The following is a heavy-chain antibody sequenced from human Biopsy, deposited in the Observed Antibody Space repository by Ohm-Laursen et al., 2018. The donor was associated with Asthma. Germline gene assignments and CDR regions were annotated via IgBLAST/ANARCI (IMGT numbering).Heavy chain of an antibody. CDR1: GFSLSSSGAN. J-gene: IGHJ4*02. CDR3: TRHNDY. V-gene: IGHV2-70*04. D-gene: IGHD1-14*01. Sequence: TQTLTLTCSSSGFSLSSSGANVNWIRQPPVKALEWLARIDWEEDKFYSTSLRTRLTISKGSSEDQVVLTMTNMGPVDTATYYCTRHNDYWGPGILVTVSS. CDR2: IDWEEDK.